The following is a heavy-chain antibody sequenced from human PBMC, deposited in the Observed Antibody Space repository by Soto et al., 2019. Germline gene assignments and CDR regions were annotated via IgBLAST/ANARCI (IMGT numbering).Heavy chain of an antibody. V-gene: IGHV1-18*04. CDR1: GYTFTSHG. Sequence: ASVKVSCKASGYTFTSHGISWVRQAPGQGLEWMGWISAYNGNTNYAQKLQGRVTMTTDTSTSTAYMELRSLRSDDTAVYYCARSGSYYIYINGMDVWGQGTTVTVSS. CDR2: ISAYNGNT. CDR3: ARSGSYYIYINGMDV. J-gene: IGHJ6*02. D-gene: IGHD1-26*01.